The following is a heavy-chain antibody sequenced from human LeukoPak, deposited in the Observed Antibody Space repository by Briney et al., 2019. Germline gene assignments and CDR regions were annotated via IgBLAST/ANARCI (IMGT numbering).Heavy chain of an antibody. Sequence: SVKVSCKASGYTFTGYYMHWVRQAPVQGLEWMGWINPNSGGTNYAQKFQGRVTITRDTSISTAYIELSRLRSDDTAVYYCAREESGITIFGVVLIGFDPWGQGTLVTVSS. V-gene: IGHV1-2*02. CDR3: AREESGITIFGVVLIGFDP. CDR2: INPNSGGT. J-gene: IGHJ5*02. CDR1: GYTFTGYY. D-gene: IGHD3-3*01.